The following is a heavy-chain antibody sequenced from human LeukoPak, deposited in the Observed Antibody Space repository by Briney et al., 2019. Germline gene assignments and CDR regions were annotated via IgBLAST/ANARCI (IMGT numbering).Heavy chain of an antibody. CDR3: ARVRGPGYSSSWYGIDY. J-gene: IGHJ4*02. CDR2: INSDGINT. CDR1: GFTFSNYW. V-gene: IGHV3-74*01. D-gene: IGHD6-13*01. Sequence: GGSLRLSCAASGFTFSNYWMHWVRQAPGKGLVWVSRINSDGINTSYADSVKGRFTISRDNSKNTLYLQMNSLRAEDTAVYYCARVRGPGYSSSWYGIDYWGQGTLVTVSS.